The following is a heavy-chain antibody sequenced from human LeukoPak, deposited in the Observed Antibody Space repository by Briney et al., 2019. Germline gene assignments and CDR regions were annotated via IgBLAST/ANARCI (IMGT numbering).Heavy chain of an antibody. Sequence: PSQTLSLTCSVSGGSISSGDYYWSWIRQPPGKGLEWIGYIYYSGSTYYNPSLKSRVTISVDTSKNQFSLKLSSVTAADTAVYYCARGGLAVAGKRSIDYWGQGTLVTVSS. CDR1: GGSISSGDYY. CDR2: IYYSGST. J-gene: IGHJ4*02. CDR3: ARGGLAVAGKRSIDY. V-gene: IGHV4-30-4*01. D-gene: IGHD6-19*01.